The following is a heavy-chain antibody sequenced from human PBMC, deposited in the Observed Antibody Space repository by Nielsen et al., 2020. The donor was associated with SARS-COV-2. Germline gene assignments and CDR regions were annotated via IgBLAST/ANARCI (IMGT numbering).Heavy chain of an antibody. CDR1: GFTFDDYA. J-gene: IGHJ4*02. CDR3: AKLPDIAVAGTDY. Sequence: GGSLRLSCAASGFTFDDYAMHWVRQAPGKGLGWVSGISWNSGSIGYADSVKGRFTISRDNAKNSLYLQMNSLRAEDTALYYCAKLPDIAVAGTDYWGQGTLVTVSS. V-gene: IGHV3-9*01. D-gene: IGHD6-19*01. CDR2: ISWNSGSI.